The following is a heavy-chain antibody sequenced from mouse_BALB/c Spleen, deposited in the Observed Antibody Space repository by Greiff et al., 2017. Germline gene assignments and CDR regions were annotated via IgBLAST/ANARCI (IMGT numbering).Heavy chain of an antibody. V-gene: IGHV1-54*01. CDR1: GYAFTNYL. Sequence: QVQLQQSGAELVRPGTSVKVSCKASGYAFTNYLIEWVKQRPGQGLEWIGVINPGSGGTNYNEKFKGKATLTADKSSSTAYMQLSSLTSDDSAVYFCARGALSYAMDYWGQGTSVTVSS. D-gene: IGHD3-1*01. J-gene: IGHJ4*01. CDR3: ARGALSYAMDY. CDR2: INPGSGGT.